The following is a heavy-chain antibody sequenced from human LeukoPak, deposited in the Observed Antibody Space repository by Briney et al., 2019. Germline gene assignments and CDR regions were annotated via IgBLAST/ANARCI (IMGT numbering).Heavy chain of an antibody. Sequence: PSETLSLTCEVNGGSFDDYHWTWIRQSPGKGLEWIGEISDSGSPLYSPSLRSRLTISVDTSKNQFSMTLTSVTVADTAVYYCARGPHPHWPLGQFWGQGSRVTVSS. CDR2: ISDSGSP. D-gene: IGHD3-16*01. CDR1: GGSFDDYH. CDR3: ARGPHPHWPLGQF. J-gene: IGHJ4*02. V-gene: IGHV4-34*01.